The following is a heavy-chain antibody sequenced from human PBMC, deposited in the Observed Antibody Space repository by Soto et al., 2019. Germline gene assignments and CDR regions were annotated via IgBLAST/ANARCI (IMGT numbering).Heavy chain of an antibody. Sequence: QVQLQQWGAGLLKPSETLSLTCAVYGGFVSSGSYYWSWIRQPPGKGLEWIGGMSHSGGNHFNPSLKCRVTISVDTSKNQFSLKMTSVTAADTALYYCARVERGTATTVVDAFDIWGPGTMVTVSS. J-gene: IGHJ3*02. CDR2: MSHSGGN. CDR1: GGFVSSGSYY. D-gene: IGHD1-1*01. V-gene: IGHV4-34*01. CDR3: ARVERGTATTVVDAFDI.